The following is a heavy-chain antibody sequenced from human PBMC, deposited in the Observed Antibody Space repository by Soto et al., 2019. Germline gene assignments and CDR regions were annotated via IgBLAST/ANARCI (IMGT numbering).Heavy chain of an antibody. D-gene: IGHD6-19*01. Sequence: EVQLLESGGGLIQPGGSLRLSCAASGFTFSSYAMSWVRQAPGKGLEWVSAMSGSGGSTYYADSVKGRFTISRDNSKNTLYLQMNSLRAEDTAVYYCARDRGAVAVPPAYWGQGTLVTVSS. CDR3: ARDRGAVAVPPAY. CDR1: GFTFSSYA. V-gene: IGHV3-23*01. J-gene: IGHJ4*02. CDR2: MSGSGGST.